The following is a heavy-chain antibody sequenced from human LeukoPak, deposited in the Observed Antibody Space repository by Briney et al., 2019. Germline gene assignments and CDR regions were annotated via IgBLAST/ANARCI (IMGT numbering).Heavy chain of an antibody. J-gene: IGHJ4*02. D-gene: IGHD6-13*01. V-gene: IGHV3-9*01. CDR2: ISWNSVTI. Sequence: GGSLRLSCAGSGLTFDDYAMHWVRQAPGKGLGWVSSISWNSVTIAYADSVKGRFTISRDNAKNSLYLQMNSLRAVDTALYYCAKGKSWYHFDYWGQGTLVTVSS. CDR1: GLTFDDYA. CDR3: AKGKSWYHFDY.